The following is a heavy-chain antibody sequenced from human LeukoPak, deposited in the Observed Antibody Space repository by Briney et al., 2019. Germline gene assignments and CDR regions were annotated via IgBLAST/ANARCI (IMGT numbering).Heavy chain of an antibody. CDR3: ARGGKTAVLVPAAQRYYGMDV. V-gene: IGHV4-34*01. J-gene: IGHJ6*02. CDR2: INHSGST. CDR1: GGSFSGYY. D-gene: IGHD2-2*01. Sequence: SETLSLTCAVYGGSFSGYYWSWIRQPPGKGLEWIGEINHSGSTNYNPSLKSRVTISVDTSKNQLSLKLSSVTAADTAVYYCARGGKTAVLVPAAQRYYGMDVWGQGTTVTVSS.